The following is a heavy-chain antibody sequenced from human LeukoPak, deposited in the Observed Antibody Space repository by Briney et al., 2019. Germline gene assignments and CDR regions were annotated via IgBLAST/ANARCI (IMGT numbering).Heavy chain of an antibody. Sequence: PSETLSLTCAVYGGSFSGYYWSWIRQPPGKGLEWIGEINHSGSTNYNPSLKSRVTISVDTSKNQFSLKLSSVTAADTAVYYCARHGRRRIGLTMIVVYYFDYWGQGTLVTVS. V-gene: IGHV4-34*01. CDR1: GGSFSGYY. J-gene: IGHJ4*02. CDR3: ARHGRRRIGLTMIVVYYFDY. CDR2: INHSGST. D-gene: IGHD3-22*01.